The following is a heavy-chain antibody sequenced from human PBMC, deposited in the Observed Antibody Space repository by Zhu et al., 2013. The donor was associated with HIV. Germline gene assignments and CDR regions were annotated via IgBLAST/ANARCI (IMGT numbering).Heavy chain of an antibody. CDR3: ARDRAIVVVPAAISNWFDP. Sequence: QVQLVQSGAEVKKPGASVKVSCKASGYTFTGYYMHWVRQAPGQGLEWMGWINPNSGGTNYAQKFQGRVTMTRDTSISTAYMELSRLRSDDTAVYYCARDRAIVVVPAAISNWFDPWGQGTLVTVSS. CDR1: GYTFTGYY. D-gene: IGHD2-2*01. V-gene: IGHV1-2*02. J-gene: IGHJ5*02. CDR2: INPNSGGT.